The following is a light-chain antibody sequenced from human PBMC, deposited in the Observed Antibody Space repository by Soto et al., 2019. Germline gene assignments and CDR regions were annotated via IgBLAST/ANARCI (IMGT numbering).Light chain of an antibody. CDR1: QSVPRSY. CDR2: STS. J-gene: IGKJ5*01. V-gene: IGKV3-20*01. Sequence: EIVLTQSPGTLSLSPGERATLCCRASQSVPRSYLAWYQQKPGQAPRLLIYSTSSRATGIPDRFSCSGSGTDFTLTISRLEPEEFAVVYCQQYGSSITVGLGTRREIK. CDR3: QQYGSSIT.